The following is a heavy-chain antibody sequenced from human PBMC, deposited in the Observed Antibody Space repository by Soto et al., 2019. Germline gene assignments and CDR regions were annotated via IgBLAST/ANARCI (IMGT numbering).Heavy chain of an antibody. CDR1: GFLFSTST. J-gene: IGHJ5*02. CDR3: ATLGRADYPPRGA. V-gene: IGHV3-30*14. D-gene: IGHD4-17*01. CDR2: ISSRGTDI. Sequence: GGSLTPSCEASGFLFSTSTPNWVRRAPGKGLEWVAEISSRGTDIYYADSVKGRFTISRDNSKNTLYLLLDRVKSDDTAVYFCATLGRADYPPRGAWGQGPL.